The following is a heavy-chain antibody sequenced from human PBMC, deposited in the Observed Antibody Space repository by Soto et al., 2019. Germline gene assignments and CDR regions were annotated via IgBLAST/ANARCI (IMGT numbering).Heavy chain of an antibody. Sequence: SVKVSCKASGYTFTSYDINWVRQATGQGLEWMGWMNPNSGDTGYAQKFQGRVTMTRNTSISTAYMELSSLRSEDTAVYYCATGPQFGGVHDYWAQGTLVTVSS. D-gene: IGHD3-10*01. V-gene: IGHV1-8*01. CDR3: ATGPQFGGVHDY. J-gene: IGHJ4*02. CDR2: MNPNSGDT. CDR1: GYTFTSYD.